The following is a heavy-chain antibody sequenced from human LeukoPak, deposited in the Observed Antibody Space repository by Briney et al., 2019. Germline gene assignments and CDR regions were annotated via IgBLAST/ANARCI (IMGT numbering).Heavy chain of an antibody. J-gene: IGHJ3*02. CDR3: AREGPPEDIVATTGAEGAFDI. CDR1: GNPLIDYF. D-gene: IGHD5-12*01. CDR2: STPITGDT. Sequence: SVKAPSKPSGNPLIDYFLTWFHQAPGKGLNWMGSSTPITGDTNSAQKFQGRVTMTRDTSISTAYMELSRLRSDDTAVYYCAREGPPEDIVATTGAEGAFDIWGQGTMVTVSS. V-gene: IGHV1-2*02.